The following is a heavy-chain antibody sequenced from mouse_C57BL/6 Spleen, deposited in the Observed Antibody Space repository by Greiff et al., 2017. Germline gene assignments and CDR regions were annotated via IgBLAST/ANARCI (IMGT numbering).Heavy chain of an antibody. J-gene: IGHJ3*01. Sequence: VQLKQPGPELVKPGASVKISCKASGYSFTGYYMNWVKQSPEKSLEWIGEINPSTDVTTYNQKFKAKATLTVDKSSSTAYMQLKTLTSEDSAVYYCARVYGYDGTWFAYWGQGTLVTVSA. CDR2: INPSTDVT. D-gene: IGHD2-2*01. CDR1: GYSFTGYY. V-gene: IGHV1-42*01. CDR3: ARVYGYDGTWFAY.